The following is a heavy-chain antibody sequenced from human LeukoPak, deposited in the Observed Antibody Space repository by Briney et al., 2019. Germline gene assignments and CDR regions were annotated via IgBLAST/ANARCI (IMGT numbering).Heavy chain of an antibody. CDR2: NNDSGST. Sequence: PLGTLPLTCVDHRGSFSGYYWSWIRQPPGKGLEWVGENNDSGSTNYNPSLKSRVTISVDTSKNQFSLKMSSVTAADTAVYYCAGQLWSFYYYYYMDVWGKGTTVTVSS. CDR3: AGQLWSFYYYYYMDV. CDR1: RGSFSGYY. D-gene: IGHD5-18*01. J-gene: IGHJ6*03. V-gene: IGHV4-34*01.